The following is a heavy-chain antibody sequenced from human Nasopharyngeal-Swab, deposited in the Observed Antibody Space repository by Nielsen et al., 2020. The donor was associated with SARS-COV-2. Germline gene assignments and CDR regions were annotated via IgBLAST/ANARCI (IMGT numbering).Heavy chain of an antibody. V-gene: IGHV3-11*01. J-gene: IGHJ6*02. CDR3: ARATSSPITILSLNPPPGGMDV. CDR2: ISSSGSTI. CDR1: GFTFSDYY. D-gene: IGHD3-9*01. Sequence: GGSLRLSCAVSGFTFSDYYMSWIRQAPGKGLGWVSYISSSGSTISYADSVKGRFTISRDNAKKSLYLQMNSLRAEDTAVYYCARATSSPITILSLNPPPGGMDVWGQGTTVTVSS.